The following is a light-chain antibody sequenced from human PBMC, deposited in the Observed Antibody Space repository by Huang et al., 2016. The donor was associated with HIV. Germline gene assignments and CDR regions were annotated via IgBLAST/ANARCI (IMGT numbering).Light chain of an antibody. CDR2: GAS. CDR1: QSVSSN. J-gene: IGKJ3*01. Sequence: EIVMTQSPATLSVSPGERATLSCRASQSVSSNLARYQQKPGQAPRLLIYGASTRATGIPARFRGSGSGTEFTLTISSLQSEDFAVYYCQQYNNWPPATFGPGTKVDIK. CDR3: QQYNNWPPAT. V-gene: IGKV3-15*01.